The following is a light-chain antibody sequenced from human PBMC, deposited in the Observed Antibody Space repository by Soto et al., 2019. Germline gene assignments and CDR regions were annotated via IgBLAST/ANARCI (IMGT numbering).Light chain of an antibody. CDR1: KLNIGSNL. Sequence: QSALTQAPSASGTPGQRVSISCSGGKLNIGSNLVNWYQQLPGTAPKLLIYSNVQRPSGVPDRFSGSKSGTSASLAISGLQSEDEAEYYCAAWDDTVKAVVFGGGTQLTVL. V-gene: IGLV1-44*01. J-gene: IGLJ2*01. CDR3: AAWDDTVKAVV. CDR2: SNV.